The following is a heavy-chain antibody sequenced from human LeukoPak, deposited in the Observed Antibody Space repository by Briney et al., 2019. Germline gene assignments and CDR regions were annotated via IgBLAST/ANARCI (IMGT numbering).Heavy chain of an antibody. CDR3: ARKSTYYYDSSGYYYDY. CDR1: GFTVSSNY. Sequence: GGSLRLSCAASGFTVSSNYMSWVRQAPGKGLEWVSVIYSGGSTYYADSVKGRFTISRDNSKNTLYLQMNSLRAEVTAVYYCARKSTYYYDSSGYYYDYWGQGTLVTVSS. J-gene: IGHJ4*02. CDR2: IYSGGST. V-gene: IGHV3-53*01. D-gene: IGHD3-22*01.